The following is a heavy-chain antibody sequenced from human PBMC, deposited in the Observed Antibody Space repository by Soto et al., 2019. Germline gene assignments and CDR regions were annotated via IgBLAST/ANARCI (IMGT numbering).Heavy chain of an antibody. V-gene: IGHV1-18*01. Sequence: QVQLVQSGAEVKKPGASVKVSCKASGYTFTSYGISWVRQAPGQGLEWMGWISAYNGNTNYAQKLQGRVTMTTDTSTSTAYMELRSLRSDDTAVYYCAREGGSATSRGEKEDWYFDLWGRGTLVTVSS. D-gene: IGHD1-26*01. CDR1: GYTFTSYG. CDR2: ISAYNGNT. CDR3: AREGGSATSRGEKEDWYFDL. J-gene: IGHJ2*01.